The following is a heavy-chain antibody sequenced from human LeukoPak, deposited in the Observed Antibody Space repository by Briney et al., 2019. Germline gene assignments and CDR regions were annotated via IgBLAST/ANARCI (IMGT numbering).Heavy chain of an antibody. J-gene: IGHJ4*02. D-gene: IGHD5-12*01. CDR3: AHGTYSGYDFDY. V-gene: IGHV2-5*01. CDR2: IYWNDDK. CDR1: GFSLSTSGVG. Sequence: SGPTLVNPTQTLTLTRTFSGFSLSTSGVGVGWIRQPPGKALEWLALIYWNDDKRYSPSLKSRLTITKDTSKNQVVLTMTNMDPVDTATYYCAHGTYSGYDFDYWGQGTLVTVSS.